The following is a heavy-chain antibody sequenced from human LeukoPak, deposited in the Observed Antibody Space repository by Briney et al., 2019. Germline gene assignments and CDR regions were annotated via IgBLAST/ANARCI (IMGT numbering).Heavy chain of an antibody. J-gene: IGHJ3*02. Sequence: GGSLRLSRAASGFTFSSNYMSWVRQAPGKGLEWVSIIYSGGSTFYADSVKGRFTISRDNSKNTLYLQMNSLRAEHTAVYYCARGGSYLSASDIWGQGRMVTVSS. CDR2: IYSGGST. D-gene: IGHD1-26*01. CDR3: ARGGSYLSASDI. CDR1: GFTFSSNY. V-gene: IGHV3-53*01.